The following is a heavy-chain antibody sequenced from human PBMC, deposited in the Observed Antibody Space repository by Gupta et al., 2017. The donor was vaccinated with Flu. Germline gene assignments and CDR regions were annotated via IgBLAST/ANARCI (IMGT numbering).Heavy chain of an antibody. D-gene: IGHD4-17*01. V-gene: IGHV3-7*01. CDR3: ARDVGSGDYDS. CDR1: GFTLSDYW. J-gene: IGHJ5*01. Sequence: EVQLVESGGGLVQPGGSLRLSCGASGFTLSDYWMSWVRQAPGKGPELVANINRDGSVINYMDFVRGRFTISRDNAKNAVYFQMNSLRVDDTAVYHCARDVGSGDYDSWGQGTLVTVSS. CDR2: INRDGSVI.